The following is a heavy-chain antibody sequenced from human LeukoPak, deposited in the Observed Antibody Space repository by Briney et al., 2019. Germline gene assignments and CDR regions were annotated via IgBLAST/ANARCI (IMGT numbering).Heavy chain of an antibody. Sequence: GGTLRLSCAASGFTFSSYGMSWVRQAPGKGLEWVSAISGSGGSTYYADSVKGRFTISRDNSKNTLYLQMSSLRAEDTAVYYCAKSISANYGSGSYYLNPFDSWGQGTLVTVSS. V-gene: IGHV3-23*01. CDR2: ISGSGGST. CDR1: GFTFSSYG. CDR3: AKSISANYGSGSYYLNPFDS. J-gene: IGHJ4*02. D-gene: IGHD3-10*01.